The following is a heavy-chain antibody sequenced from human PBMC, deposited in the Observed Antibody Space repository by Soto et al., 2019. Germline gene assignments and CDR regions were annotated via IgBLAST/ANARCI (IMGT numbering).Heavy chain of an antibody. CDR2: INHSGSA. CDR3: ARANLLTGFYVVDFDV. CDR1: GGSFSGYY. D-gene: IGHD3-9*01. J-gene: IGHJ2*01. V-gene: IGHV4-34*01. Sequence: SETLSLTCAVSGGSFSGYYWSWIRQSPGKGLEWIGEINHSGSAKHNPSLQSRVTISVDTSKNQFSLKLNSVTAADTAVYYCARANLLTGFYVVDFDVSGRGILVTVSS.